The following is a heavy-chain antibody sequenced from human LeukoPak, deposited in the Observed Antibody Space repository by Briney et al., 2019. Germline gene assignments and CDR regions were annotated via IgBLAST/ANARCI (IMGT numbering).Heavy chain of an antibody. V-gene: IGHV3-23*01. CDR1: GFTFSTYA. CDR3: AREQSGTRGWYTVDY. Sequence: PGGSLRLSCAASGFTFSTYAITWVRQGPGKGLKWFSAIRPDGDRTYYANSVRGRFTISRDNSKDTVYLQINGLRVEDTAVYYCAREQSGTRGWYTVDYWGQGTLVTVSS. CDR2: IRPDGDRT. D-gene: IGHD6-19*01. J-gene: IGHJ4*02.